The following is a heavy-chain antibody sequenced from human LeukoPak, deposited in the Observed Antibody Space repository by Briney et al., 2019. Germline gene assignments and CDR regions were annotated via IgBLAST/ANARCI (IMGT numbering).Heavy chain of an antibody. CDR1: GFTFSSYE. CDR2: ISRSGSAI. D-gene: IGHD3-10*01. CDR3: AREGFGEFIDY. Sequence: TGGSLRLSCAASGFTFSSYEMNWVRQAPGKGLEWVSYISRSGSAIFYVDSVKGRFTISRDNGKNSLYLQMNSLRAEDTAVYYCAREGFGEFIDYWGQGTLVTVSS. J-gene: IGHJ4*02. V-gene: IGHV3-48*03.